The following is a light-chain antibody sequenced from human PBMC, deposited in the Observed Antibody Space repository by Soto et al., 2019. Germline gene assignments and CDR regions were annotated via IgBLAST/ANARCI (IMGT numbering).Light chain of an antibody. CDR2: EGS. J-gene: IGLJ2*01. V-gene: IGLV2-23*01. Sequence: QSALTQPASVSGSPGQSITISCTGTSSDVGSYNLVSWYQQHPGKAPKLMIYEGSKRPSGVSNRFSGSKSGNTASLTISGLQAEDEANYYCSSYAGSITPVVFGGGTKVTVL. CDR3: SSYAGSITPVV. CDR1: SSDVGSYNL.